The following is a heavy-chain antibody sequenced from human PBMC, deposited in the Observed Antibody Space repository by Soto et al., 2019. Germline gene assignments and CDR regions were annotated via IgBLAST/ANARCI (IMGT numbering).Heavy chain of an antibody. J-gene: IGHJ4*02. CDR2: ISGSGGST. CDR1: GFTFSNYA. CDR3: AKDRHPYSTKYYFDY. D-gene: IGHD6-13*01. V-gene: IGHV3-23*01. Sequence: VQLLESGGGLVQPGGSLRLSCAASGFTFSNYAMSWVRQAPGKGLEWVSAISGSGGSTYYADSVKGRFTISRDNSKNTLYVQMNSLRAEDTAVYYCAKDRHPYSTKYYFDYWGQGTLVTVSS.